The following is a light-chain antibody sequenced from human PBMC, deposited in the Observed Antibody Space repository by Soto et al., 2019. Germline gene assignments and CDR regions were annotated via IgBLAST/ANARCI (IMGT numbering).Light chain of an antibody. CDR2: GNS. J-gene: IGLJ2*01. Sequence: QSVLTQPPSVSGAPGQRVTISCTGSSSNIGAGYDVHWYQQLPGTAPKLLIYGNSNRPSGVPDRFSGSKSGTSASLAITGLEAEDEAVYHCQPYDRSLSAPAVVFGGGTKLPVL. CDR3: QPYDRSLSAPAVV. CDR1: SSNIGAGYD. V-gene: IGLV1-40*01.